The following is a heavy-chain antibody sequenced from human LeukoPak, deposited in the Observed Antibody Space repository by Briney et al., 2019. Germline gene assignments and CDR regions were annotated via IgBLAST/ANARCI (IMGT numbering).Heavy chain of an antibody. Sequence: ASVKVSCKVSGYTLTELSMHWVRQAPGKGLEWMGGFDPEDGETIYAQKFQGRVTMTEDTSTDTAYMELSSLRSEDTAVYYCATVRHDYGDYVRFDPWDQGTLVTVSS. J-gene: IGHJ5*02. CDR3: ATVRHDYGDYVRFDP. CDR1: GYTLTELS. V-gene: IGHV1-24*01. D-gene: IGHD4-17*01. CDR2: FDPEDGET.